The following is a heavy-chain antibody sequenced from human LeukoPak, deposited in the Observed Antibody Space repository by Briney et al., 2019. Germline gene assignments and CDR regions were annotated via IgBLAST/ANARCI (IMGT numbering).Heavy chain of an antibody. D-gene: IGHD1-26*01. V-gene: IGHV1-18*01. CDR2: ISAYKGHT. J-gene: IGHJ3*02. CDR1: GYTFTSNG. Sequence: ASVNVSCKASGYTFTSNGISWVRQAPGQGLEGMGWISAYKGHTNYAQKLQGRVTMTTDTSTSTAYMELRSLSSDDTAVYYCARAGWWELPRYAFDIWGQGTMVPVSS. CDR3: ARAGWWELPRYAFDI.